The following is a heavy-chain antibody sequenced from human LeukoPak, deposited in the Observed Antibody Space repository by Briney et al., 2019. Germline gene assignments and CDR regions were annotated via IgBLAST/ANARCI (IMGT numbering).Heavy chain of an antibody. CDR1: GGSFSGYY. CDR2: IYYSGST. CDR3: ARGLPYYYDSSGYYWDY. J-gene: IGHJ4*02. V-gene: IGHV4-30-4*08. Sequence: SETLSLTCAVYGGSFSGYYWSWIRQPPGKGLEWIGYIYYSGSTYYNPSLKSRVTISVDTSKNQFSLKLSSVTAADAAVYYCARGLPYYYDSSGYYWDYWGQGTLVTVSS. D-gene: IGHD3-22*01.